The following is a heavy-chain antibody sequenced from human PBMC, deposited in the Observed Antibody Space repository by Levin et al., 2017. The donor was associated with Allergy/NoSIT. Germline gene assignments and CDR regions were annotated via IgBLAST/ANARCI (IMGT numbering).Heavy chain of an antibody. V-gene: IGHV4-39*07. J-gene: IGHJ4*02. CDR1: GGSISSGSYY. CDR2: IYYTGNI. CDR3: ARATQGFEY. Sequence: SETLSLTCSVSGGSISSGSYYWGWIRQPPGKGLEWIGSIYYTGNIYYNVSLKSRVTISRDTSKNHFSLILSSVTAADTAVYYCARATQGFEYWGQGTLVTVPS.